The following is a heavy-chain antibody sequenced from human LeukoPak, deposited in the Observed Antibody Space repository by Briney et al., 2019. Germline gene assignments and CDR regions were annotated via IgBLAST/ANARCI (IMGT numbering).Heavy chain of an antibody. CDR3: ALLGNLGDYYFDY. V-gene: IGHV1-46*01. CDR2: INPSGGST. Sequence: GASVKVSCKASGYTFTSYYMHWARQAPGQGLEWMGIINPSGGSTSYAQKFQGRVTMTRDTSTSTVYMELSSLRSEDTAVYYCALLGNLGDYYFDYWGQGTLVTVSS. CDR1: GYTFTSYY. D-gene: IGHD1-1*01. J-gene: IGHJ4*02.